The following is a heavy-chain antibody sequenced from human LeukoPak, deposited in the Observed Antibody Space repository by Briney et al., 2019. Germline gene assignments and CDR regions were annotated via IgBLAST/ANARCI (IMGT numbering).Heavy chain of an antibody. CDR1: GFTFSSYA. V-gene: IGHV3-23*01. CDR3: AKHNGAAAGVPYYFDS. CDR2: IRGSGTGT. Sequence: GGSLRLSCAASGFTFSSYAMTWVRQASGKGLEWVSAIRGSGTGTYYADSVKGRFTISRDNSKNTLYLHMNSLRAEDTAKYYCAKHNGAAAGVPYYFDSWGQGTLVTVSS. D-gene: IGHD6-13*01. J-gene: IGHJ4*02.